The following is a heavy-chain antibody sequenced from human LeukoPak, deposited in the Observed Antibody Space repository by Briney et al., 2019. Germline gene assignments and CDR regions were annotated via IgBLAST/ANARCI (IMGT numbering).Heavy chain of an antibody. D-gene: IGHD3-22*01. CDR1: GGSISSYY. J-gene: IGHJ2*01. Sequence: SETLSLTCTVSGGSISSYYWSWIRQPPGNGLEWIGYAYDSGSTKYNPSLKGRVTISEDTSKNQFSLKLTSVTAADTAVYYCARSLYYDSSGYYWYFDLWGRGTLVTVSS. CDR2: AYDSGST. CDR3: ARSLYYDSSGYYWYFDL. V-gene: IGHV4-59*01.